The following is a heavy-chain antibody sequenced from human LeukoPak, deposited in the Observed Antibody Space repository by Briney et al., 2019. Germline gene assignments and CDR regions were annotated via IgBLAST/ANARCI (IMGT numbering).Heavy chain of an antibody. CDR2: MNPNSGNT. Sequence: ASVKVSCKASGYTFTSYDINWVRQATGQGLEWMGWMNPNSGNTGYAQKFQGRVTMTRNTSISTAYMELSSLRSEDTAVYYCARDLPSCSSTSCYTEADYYYGMDVWGQGTTVTVSS. V-gene: IGHV1-8*01. CDR1: GYTFTSYD. D-gene: IGHD2-2*02. CDR3: ARDLPSCSSTSCYTEADYYYGMDV. J-gene: IGHJ6*02.